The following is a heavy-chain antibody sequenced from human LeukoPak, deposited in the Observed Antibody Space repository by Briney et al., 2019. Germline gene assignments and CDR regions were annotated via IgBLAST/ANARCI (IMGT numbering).Heavy chain of an antibody. Sequence: ASVKVSCKASGYTFTGYYMLWVRQAPGQGLEWMGWINPSTGGTNYAQKFQGRVTMTRDTSISTAYMELSRLRSDDTAVYYCATEVTDWGQGTLVTVSS. J-gene: IGHJ4*02. V-gene: IGHV1-2*02. D-gene: IGHD5-18*01. CDR1: GYTFTGYY. CDR3: ATEVTD. CDR2: INPSTGGT.